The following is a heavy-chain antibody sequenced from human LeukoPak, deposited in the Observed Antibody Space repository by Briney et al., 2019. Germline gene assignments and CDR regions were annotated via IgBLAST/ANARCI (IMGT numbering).Heavy chain of an antibody. CDR2: ISYDGSDK. D-gene: IGHD2-15*01. CDR3: AKDGVVAPALALGY. CDR1: GFTFSSYA. Sequence: QPGGSLRLSCAASGFTFSSYAMHWVRQAPGKGLEWVAVISYDGSDKYHAESVKGRFTISRDNSKNTLYLQMNSLRAEDTAVYYCAKDGVVAPALALGYWGQGTLVTVSS. J-gene: IGHJ4*02. V-gene: IGHV3-30*04.